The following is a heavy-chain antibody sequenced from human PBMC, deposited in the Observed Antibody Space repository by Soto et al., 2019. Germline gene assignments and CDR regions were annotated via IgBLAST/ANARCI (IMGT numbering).Heavy chain of an antibody. CDR2: IAYDGSKT. V-gene: IGHV3-30*03. CDR3: ARWVGGSIFDNSGKYDS. J-gene: IGHJ5*01. D-gene: IGHD3-22*01. Sequence: QVQLVESGGGVVQPGRSLRLTCAASGFTFSSNGMHWVRQPPGKGLEWVALIAYDGSKTYYGDSVRGRFTISRDNSENTLFLQMNSLRAEDTAVYYCARWVGGSIFDNSGKYDSWGQGTLVTVSS. CDR1: GFTFSSNG.